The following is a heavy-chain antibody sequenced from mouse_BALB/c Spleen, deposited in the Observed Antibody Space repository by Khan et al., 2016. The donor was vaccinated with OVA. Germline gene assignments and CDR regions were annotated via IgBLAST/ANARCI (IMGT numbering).Heavy chain of an antibody. CDR2: INPSTGGT. Sequence: QSQLVQSGAELVKPGASVKLSCKASGYTFTSYYMYWLKQRPGQGLEWIGEINPSTGGTNFNEKFKSKATLTVDTSSSTAYMQLSSLTSEDSAVYYCTRRWTARATLWFAYWGQGTLLTVSA. V-gene: IGHV1S81*02. CDR1: GYTFTSYY. J-gene: IGHJ3*01. D-gene: IGHD3-2*01. CDR3: TRRWTARATLWFAY.